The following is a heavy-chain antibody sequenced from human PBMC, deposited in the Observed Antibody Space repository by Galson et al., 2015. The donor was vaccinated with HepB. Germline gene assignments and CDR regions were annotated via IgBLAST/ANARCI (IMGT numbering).Heavy chain of an antibody. D-gene: IGHD3-9*01. CDR2: INTNTGNP. V-gene: IGHV7-4-1*02. CDR3: ARADILTGYYELRDY. J-gene: IGHJ4*02. Sequence: SVKVSCKASGYTFTSYAMNWVRQAPGQGLEWMGWINTNTGNPTYAQGFTGRFVFSLDTSVSTAYLQISGLKAEDTAVYYCARADILTGYYELRDYWGQGTLVTVSS. CDR1: GYTFTSYA.